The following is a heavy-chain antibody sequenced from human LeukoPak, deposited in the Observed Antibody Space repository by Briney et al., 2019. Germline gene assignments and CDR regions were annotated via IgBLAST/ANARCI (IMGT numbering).Heavy chain of an antibody. CDR2: INHSGST. V-gene: IGHV4-34*01. CDR3: ARRIAARGPFDY. D-gene: IGHD6-6*01. CDR1: GGSFSGYY. J-gene: IGHJ4*02. Sequence: SETLSLTCAVYGGSFSGYYWSWIRQPPGKGLEWIGEINHSGSTNYNPSLKSRVTISVDTSKNQFSLKLSSVTAADTAVYYCARRIAARGPFDYWGQGTLVTVSS.